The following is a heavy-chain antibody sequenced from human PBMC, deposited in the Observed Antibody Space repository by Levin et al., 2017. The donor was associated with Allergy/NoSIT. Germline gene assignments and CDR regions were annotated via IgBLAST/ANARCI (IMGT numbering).Heavy chain of an antibody. CDR2: IYPGDSDT. Sequence: GESLKISCKGSGYSFTNYWIGWVRQMPGKGLEWMGIIYPGDSDTRYSPSFQGQVTISADKSISTASLQWSSLKASDTAMYYCARLVEPTAGELLRGVHFDYWGQGTLVTVSS. V-gene: IGHV5-51*01. CDR1: GYSFTNYW. D-gene: IGHD1-26*01. J-gene: IGHJ4*02. CDR3: ARLVEPTAGELLRGVHFDY.